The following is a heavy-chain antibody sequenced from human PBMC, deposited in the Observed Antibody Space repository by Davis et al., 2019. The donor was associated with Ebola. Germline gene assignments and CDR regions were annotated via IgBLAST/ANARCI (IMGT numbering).Heavy chain of an antibody. CDR1: GFTFSTHA. CDR2: ISYDGSNK. CDR3: ASTPLMITFGGTIVFDYGMDV. Sequence: GGSLRLSCAASGFTFSTHAMHWVRQAPGKGLEWVAFISYDGSNKNYAESVKGRFTVSRDNLKNTLYLQMNSLRAEDTAIYYCASTPLMITFGGTIVFDYGMDVWGPGTTVTVSS. V-gene: IGHV3-30*04. J-gene: IGHJ6*02. D-gene: IGHD3-16*02.